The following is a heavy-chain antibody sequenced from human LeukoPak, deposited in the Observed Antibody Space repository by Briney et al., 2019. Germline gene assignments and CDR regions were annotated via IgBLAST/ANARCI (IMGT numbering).Heavy chain of an antibody. CDR2: INHSGST. Sequence: PGGSLRLSCAASGFTFSSYAMHWVRQAPGKGLEWIGEINHSGSTNYNPSLKSRVTISVDTSKNQFSLKLSSVTAADTAVYYCARDWYYYDSSGYRDPFYWGQGTLVTVSS. CDR1: GFTFSSYA. V-gene: IGHV4-34*01. CDR3: ARDWYYYDSSGYRDPFY. J-gene: IGHJ4*02. D-gene: IGHD3-22*01.